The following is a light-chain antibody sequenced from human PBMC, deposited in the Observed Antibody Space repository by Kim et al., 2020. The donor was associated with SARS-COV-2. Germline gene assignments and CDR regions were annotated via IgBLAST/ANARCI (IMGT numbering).Light chain of an antibody. J-gene: IGLJ2*01. CDR3: QSYNRDNVI. CDR1: RGGIDDNY. Sequence: GKYVTISCTRSRGGIDDNYVQWYQQRPGGVPTTVIYEDDQRPSGVSDRFSGSIDNSSNSASLTISGLRTEDEADYYCQSYNRDNVIFGGGTKLTVL. V-gene: IGLV6-57*03. CDR2: EDD.